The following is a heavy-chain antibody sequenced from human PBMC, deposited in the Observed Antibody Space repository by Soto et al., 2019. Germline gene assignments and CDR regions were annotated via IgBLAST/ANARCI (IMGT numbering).Heavy chain of an antibody. CDR2: ISSSSTTR. CDR3: ARDLVEWGDYGNFDY. CDR1: GFTLSSYS. Sequence: GGSLRLSCAASGFTLSSYSMNWVRQAPGKGLEWVSYISSSSTTRYYADSVKGRFTISRDNAKNSLYLQMNSLRAEDTAVYYCARDLVEWGDYGNFDYWGQGTLVTVSS. D-gene: IGHD4-17*01. J-gene: IGHJ4*02. V-gene: IGHV3-48*04.